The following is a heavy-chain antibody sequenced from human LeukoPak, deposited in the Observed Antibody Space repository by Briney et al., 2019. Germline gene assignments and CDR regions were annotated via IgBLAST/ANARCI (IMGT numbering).Heavy chain of an antibody. CDR1: GFSFNTYW. CDR2: IYSDGSST. D-gene: IGHD5-12*01. V-gene: IGHV3-74*01. Sequence: PRGSLRLSCAASGFSFNTYWMHWVRQAPGKGLVWVSRIYSDGSSTYYADSVKGRFTCSRDNAKNTVYLQMNSLRAEDTAVYYCARGASGYGNFDYWGQGTLVTVSS. J-gene: IGHJ4*02. CDR3: ARGASGYGNFDY.